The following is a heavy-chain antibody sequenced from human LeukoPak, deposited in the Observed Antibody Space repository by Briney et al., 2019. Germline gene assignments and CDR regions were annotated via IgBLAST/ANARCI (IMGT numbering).Heavy chain of an antibody. V-gene: IGHV4-34*01. Sequence: SETLSLTCAVYGGSFNDYYWSWIRQPPGKGLEWIGEINHSGSTNYNPSLKSRVTISVDTSMNQFSLKLSSVTAVDTAVYYCARSGGIAVAAFDYWGQGTLVTVSS. CDR2: INHSGST. D-gene: IGHD6-19*01. J-gene: IGHJ4*02. CDR1: GGSFNDYY. CDR3: ARSGGIAVAAFDY.